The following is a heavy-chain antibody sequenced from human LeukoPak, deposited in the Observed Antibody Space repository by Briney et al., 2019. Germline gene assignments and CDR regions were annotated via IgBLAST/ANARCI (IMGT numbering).Heavy chain of an antibody. V-gene: IGHV3-48*03. D-gene: IGHD3-22*01. CDR2: ISSSGSTI. Sequence: PGGSLRLSCAASGFTFSSYEMSWVRQAPGKGLEWVSYISSSGSTIYYADSVKGRFTISRDNAKNSLYLQMNSLRAEDTAVYYCARSPSWYDSSGYYYLDYWGQGTLVTVSS. CDR1: GFTFSSYE. CDR3: ARSPSWYDSSGYYYLDY. J-gene: IGHJ4*02.